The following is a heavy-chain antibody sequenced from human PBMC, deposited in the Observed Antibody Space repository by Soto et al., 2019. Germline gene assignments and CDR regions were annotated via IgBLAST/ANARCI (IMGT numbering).Heavy chain of an antibody. CDR2: IYYNGNI. Sequence: QVQLQESGPGLVKPLETLSLTCTVPGGSITSYYWSWVRQPPGKGLEWIGYIYYNGNIKYTPSLKSRLTISLATSKTQFSLRLSSVTAADPAVYYCATGRVYFGSEYWGQGTLVTVSS. J-gene: IGHJ4*02. CDR1: GGSITSYY. D-gene: IGHD3-10*01. CDR3: ATGRVYFGSEY. V-gene: IGHV4-59*01.